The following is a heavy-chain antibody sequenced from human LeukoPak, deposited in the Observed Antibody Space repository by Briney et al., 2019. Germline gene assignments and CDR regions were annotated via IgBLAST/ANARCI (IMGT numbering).Heavy chain of an antibody. J-gene: IGHJ4*02. D-gene: IGHD2-21*01. CDR1: GFSPSTTGKR. CDR3: ARMIGCGKFLYFDY. CDR2: IDWDDDK. Sequence: ECGPSPLTVTQTLTPTCTFSGFSPSTTGKRVSWIRQPPGKAPEWLARIDWDDDKFYSTSLKTRLTISKDTSKDQVVLTMTNMDPVDTATYYCARMIGCGKFLYFDYWGQGILVTVSS. V-gene: IGHV2-70*04.